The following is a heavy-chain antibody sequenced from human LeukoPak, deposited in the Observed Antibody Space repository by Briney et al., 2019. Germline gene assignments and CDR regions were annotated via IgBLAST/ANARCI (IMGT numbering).Heavy chain of an antibody. CDR3: AREAVGGLVGVRATAEYFQH. CDR2: INPMLGTA. Sequence: AVTVSCKGCGGTFSRYAISWVGQAPGQGGEGMGGINPMLGTANYAQKFQGRVTITADESTSTAYMELSSLRSEDTAVYYCAREAVGGLVGVRATAEYFQHWGQGTLVTVSS. D-gene: IGHD6-6*01. J-gene: IGHJ1*01. V-gene: IGHV1-69*01. CDR1: GGTFSRYA.